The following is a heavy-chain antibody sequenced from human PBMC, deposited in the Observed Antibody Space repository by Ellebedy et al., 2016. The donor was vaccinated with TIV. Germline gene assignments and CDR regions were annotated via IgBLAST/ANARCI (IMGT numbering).Heavy chain of an antibody. CDR3: AKDGCSGDCYFQH. V-gene: IGHV3-23*01. Sequence: GGSLRLXXAASGFTFRNYAMSWVRQAPGKGLEWVSAISSSGGSTYYADSVKGRFTISRDNSKNTLFLHMTSLRAEDTALYYCAKDGCSGDCYFQHWGQGALVTVSS. CDR2: ISSSGGST. J-gene: IGHJ1*01. CDR1: GFTFRNYA. D-gene: IGHD2-21*02.